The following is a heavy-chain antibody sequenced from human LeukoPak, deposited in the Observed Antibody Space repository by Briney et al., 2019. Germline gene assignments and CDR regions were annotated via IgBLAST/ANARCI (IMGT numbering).Heavy chain of an antibody. CDR3: ARDLPTGTYRAYFDN. CDR1: GFTFSDFW. Sequence: GGSLRLSCAASGFTFSDFWMTWVRQAPGRGLEWVSYISSTGSDIYYADSVQGRFTITRDNAENSLYLQMNSLRAEDTAVYYCARDLPTGTYRAYFDNWGQGTLVTVSS. CDR2: ISSTGSDI. V-gene: IGHV3-21*05. J-gene: IGHJ4*02. D-gene: IGHD1-26*01.